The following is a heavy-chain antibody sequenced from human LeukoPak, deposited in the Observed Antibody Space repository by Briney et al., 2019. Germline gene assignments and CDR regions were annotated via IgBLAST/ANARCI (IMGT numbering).Heavy chain of an antibody. J-gene: IGHJ4*02. CDR1: GFNFDDYA. V-gene: IGHV3-9*01. Sequence: GGSLRLSCAASGFNFDDYAMHWVRQAPGKGLEWVSGISWNSGSIGYADSVKGRFTISRDNAKNSLYLQMNSLRAEDTAVYYCASGSGSYYYYWGQGALVTVSS. CDR3: ASGSGSYYYY. CDR2: ISWNSGSI. D-gene: IGHD1-26*01.